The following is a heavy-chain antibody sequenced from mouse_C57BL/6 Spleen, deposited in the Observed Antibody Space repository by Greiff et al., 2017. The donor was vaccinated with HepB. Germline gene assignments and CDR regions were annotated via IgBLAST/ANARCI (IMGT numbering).Heavy chain of an antibody. V-gene: IGHV1-80*01. J-gene: IGHJ4*01. CDR2: IYPGDGDT. Sequence: QVQLQQSGAGLVKPGASVKISCKASGYAFSSYWMNWVKQRPGKGLEWIGQIYPGDGDTNYNGKFKGKATLTADKSSSTAYMQLSSLTSEDSAVYFCARCYYYGSSYDAMDYWGQGTSVTVSS. CDR3: ARCYYYGSSYDAMDY. CDR1: GYAFSSYW. D-gene: IGHD1-1*01.